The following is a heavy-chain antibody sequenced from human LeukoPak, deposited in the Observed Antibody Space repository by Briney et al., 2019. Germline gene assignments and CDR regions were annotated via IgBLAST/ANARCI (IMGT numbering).Heavy chain of an antibody. CDR3: ARGQLADVY. V-gene: IGHV3-7*01. CDR2: IKQDGSEK. CDR1: GFTVRSND. J-gene: IGHJ4*02. Sequence: GASLRLSCAASGFTVRSNDMSWVRQAPGKGLEWVAKIKQDGSEKYYVDSVKGRFTTSRDNAKNSVYLQMNSLRVEDTAVYYCARGQLADVYWGQGALVTVSS. D-gene: IGHD2-15*01.